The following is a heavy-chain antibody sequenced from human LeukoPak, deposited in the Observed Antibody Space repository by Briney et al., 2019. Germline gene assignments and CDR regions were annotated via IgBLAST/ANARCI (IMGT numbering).Heavy chain of an antibody. Sequence: ASVKVSCKASGYTLTAYYIYWVRQAPGQGLEWMGRIDPNTGDTNYAQKFQGRVTMTRDTSISTAYMELSRLRSDDTAVYYCTRIIDYWGQGTLVTVSS. CDR2: IDPNTGDT. J-gene: IGHJ4*02. V-gene: IGHV1-2*06. CDR3: TRIIDY. CDR1: GYTLTAYY.